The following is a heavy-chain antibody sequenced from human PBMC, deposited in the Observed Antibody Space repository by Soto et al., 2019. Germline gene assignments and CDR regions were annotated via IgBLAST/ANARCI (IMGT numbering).Heavy chain of an antibody. J-gene: IGHJ6*02. CDR1: GYTFTSYA. CDR3: AMVDVYVTPSPQDV. V-gene: IGHV1-3*01. Sequence: GASVKVSCKASGYTFTSYAMHWVRQAPGQRLEWMGWINAGNGNTNYAQNVQGRVTLTTDTSTSTAYMELRSLRSNDTAIYYCAMVDVYVTPSPQDVWGQGTTVTVSS. D-gene: IGHD3-16*01. CDR2: INAGNGNT.